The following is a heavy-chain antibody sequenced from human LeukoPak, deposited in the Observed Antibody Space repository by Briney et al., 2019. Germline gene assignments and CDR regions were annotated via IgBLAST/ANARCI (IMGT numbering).Heavy chain of an antibody. Sequence: SETLSLTCTVPGGSISSYYWSWIRQPPGKGLEWIGYIYYSGSTNYNPSLKSRVTISVDTSKNQFSLKLSSVTAADTAVYYCARVYSSGWYPSYFDYWGQGTLVTVSS. CDR1: GGSISSYY. D-gene: IGHD6-19*01. CDR2: IYYSGST. V-gene: IGHV4-59*01. J-gene: IGHJ4*02. CDR3: ARVYSSGWYPSYFDY.